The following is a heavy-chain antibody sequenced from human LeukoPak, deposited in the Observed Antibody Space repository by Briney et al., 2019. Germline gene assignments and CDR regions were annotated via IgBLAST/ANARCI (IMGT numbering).Heavy chain of an antibody. Sequence: QPGGSLRLSCAASGFTVSSNYMSWVRQAPGKVLELVSVIYSGGSTYYADSVKGRFTISRDNSKNTLYLQMNSLRAEDTAVYYCARESGSSGWYDYWGQGTLVTVSS. CDR1: GFTVSSNY. V-gene: IGHV3-66*01. CDR2: IYSGGST. J-gene: IGHJ4*02. D-gene: IGHD6-19*01. CDR3: ARESGSSGWYDY.